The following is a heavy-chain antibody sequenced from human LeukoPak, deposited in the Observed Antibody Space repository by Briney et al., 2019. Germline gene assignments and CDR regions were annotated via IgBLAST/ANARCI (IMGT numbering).Heavy chain of an antibody. CDR2: INHSGST. CDR1: GFTFSSYS. J-gene: IGHJ4*02. Sequence: PGGSLRLSCAASGFTFSSYSMNWVRQPPGKGLEWIGEINHSGSTNCNPSLKSRVTISVDTSKNQFSLKLSSVTAADTAVYYCARDHSYVSRLVYWGQGTLVTVSS. CDR3: ARDHSYVSRLVY. D-gene: IGHD5-18*01. V-gene: IGHV4-34*01.